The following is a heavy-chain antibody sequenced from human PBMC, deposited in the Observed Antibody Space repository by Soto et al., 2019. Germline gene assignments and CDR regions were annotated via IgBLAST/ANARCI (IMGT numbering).Heavy chain of an antibody. V-gene: IGHV4-31*03. CDR2: IYYSGST. D-gene: IGHD5-12*01. Sequence: QVQLQESGPGLVKPSQTLSLTCTVSGGSISSGGYYWSWIRQHPGKGLEWIGYIYYSGSTYYNPSLKGRVTISVDTSKIQFSLKLSSVTAADTAVYYCARDHGGYSGYDYYYYYGMDVWGQGTTVTVSS. CDR3: ARDHGGYSGYDYYYYYGMDV. J-gene: IGHJ6*02. CDR1: GGSISSGGYY.